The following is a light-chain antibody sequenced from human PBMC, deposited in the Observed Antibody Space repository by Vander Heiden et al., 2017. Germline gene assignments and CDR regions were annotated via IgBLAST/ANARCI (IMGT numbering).Light chain of an antibody. V-gene: IGLV2-23*02. Sequence: QSALTQPASVSGSPGQSITISCTGTSTYVANYNLVSWYQQHPGKAPKFMIYEVNKRPSGVSNRFSGSKSDNTASLTISGLQAEDEGDYYCCSYAGSTTYVFGTGTKVSVL. CDR2: EVN. J-gene: IGLJ1*01. CDR1: STYVANYNL. CDR3: CSYAGSTTYV.